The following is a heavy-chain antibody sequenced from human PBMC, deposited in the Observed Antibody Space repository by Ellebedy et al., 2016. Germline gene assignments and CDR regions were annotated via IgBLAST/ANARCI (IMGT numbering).Heavy chain of an antibody. CDR2: GYYSESA. Sequence: SETLSLTXTVSGGSSNSDRYDWGWVRQPPGEGRQWIGTGYYSESAYYNPSLKSRVTVSVDTSKNQFSLKMSSVTASDTAVYYCARLSDSGGYYRPNDAFDIWGQGTLVTVSS. D-gene: IGHD3-22*01. J-gene: IGHJ3*02. CDR3: ARLSDSGGYYRPNDAFDI. CDR1: GGSSNSDRYD. V-gene: IGHV4-39*01.